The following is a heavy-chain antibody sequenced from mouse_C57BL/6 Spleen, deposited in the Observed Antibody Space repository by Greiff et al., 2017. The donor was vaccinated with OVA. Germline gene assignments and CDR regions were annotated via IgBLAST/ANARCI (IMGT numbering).Heavy chain of an antibody. J-gene: IGHJ4*01. D-gene: IGHD2-4*01. CDR2: IDPSDSEP. CDR1: GYTFTSYW. V-gene: IGHV1-52*01. Sequence: QVQLQQPGAELVRPGSSVKLSCKASGYTFTSYWMHWVKQRPIQGLEWIGNIDPSDSEPHYNQKFKDKATLTVDKSSSTAYMQLSSLTSEDSAVYYCARVDYAWFAYWGQGTSVTVSS. CDR3: ARVDYAWFAY.